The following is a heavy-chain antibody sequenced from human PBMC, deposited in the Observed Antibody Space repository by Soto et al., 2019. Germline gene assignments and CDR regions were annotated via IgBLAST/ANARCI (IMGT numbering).Heavy chain of an antibody. J-gene: IGHJ4*02. D-gene: IGHD5-12*01. Sequence: SGPTLVNPTQTLTLTCTFSGSAFTTAGVAVGWIRQTPGGALEWLTLIYYNDDRRFSPSLKTRLTITGDTSKNQVVLSLTNVDPGDTATYFCAHSDVGYEIIYFDFWGPGIPVTGSS. V-gene: IGHV2-5*01. CDR3: AHSDVGYEIIYFDF. CDR1: GSAFTTAGVA. CDR2: IYYNDDR.